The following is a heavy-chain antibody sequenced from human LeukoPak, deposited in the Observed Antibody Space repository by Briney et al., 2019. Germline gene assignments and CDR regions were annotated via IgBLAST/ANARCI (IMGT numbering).Heavy chain of an antibody. CDR2: ISGSGGST. J-gene: IGHJ4*02. D-gene: IGHD2-15*01. V-gene: IGHV3-23*01. CDR3: AKNHWSSGGSCYDY. CDR1: GFTFSSYE. Sequence: PGGSLRLSCAASGFTFSSYEMNWVRQAPGKGLEWVSAISGSGGSTYYADSVKGRFTISRDNSKNTLYLQMNSLRAEDTAVYYCAKNHWSSGGSCYDYWGQGTLVTVSS.